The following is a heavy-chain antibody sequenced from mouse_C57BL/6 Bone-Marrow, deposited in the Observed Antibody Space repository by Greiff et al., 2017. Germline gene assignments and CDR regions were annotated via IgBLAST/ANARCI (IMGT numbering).Heavy chain of an antibody. CDR1: GYTFTSYG. CDR3: ARDWYFDV. J-gene: IGHJ1*03. CDR2: IYPRSGNT. V-gene: IGHV1-81*01. Sequence: QVQLKQSGAELARPGASVKLSCKASGYTFTSYGISWVKQRTGQGLEWIGEIYPRSGNTYYNEKFKGKATLTADKSSSTAYMERRSLTSEDSAVYFCARDWYFDVWGTGTTVTVSS.